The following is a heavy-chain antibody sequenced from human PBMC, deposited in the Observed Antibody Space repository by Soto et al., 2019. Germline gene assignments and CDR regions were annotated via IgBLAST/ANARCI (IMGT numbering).Heavy chain of an antibody. D-gene: IGHD2-8*01. J-gene: IGHJ5*02. CDR1: GGSISSSSYY. V-gene: IGHV4-39*01. Sequence: SETLSLTCTVSGGSISSSSYYWGWIRQPPGKGLEWIGSIYYSGSTYYNPSLKSRVTISVDTSKNQFSLKLSSVTAADTAVYYCARGYCTNGVCYGLEWDNWFDPWGQGTLVTVSS. CDR3: ARGYCTNGVCYGLEWDNWFDP. CDR2: IYYSGST.